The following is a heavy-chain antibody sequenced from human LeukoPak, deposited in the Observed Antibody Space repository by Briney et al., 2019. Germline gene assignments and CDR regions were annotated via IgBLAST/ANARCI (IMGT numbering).Heavy chain of an antibody. CDR2: INHSGST. D-gene: IGHD5-18*01. Sequence: SETLSLTCAVYGGSFSGYYWSWIRQPPGKGLEWIGEINHSGSTSYNPSLKSRVTISVDTSKNQFSLKLSSVTAADTAVYYCARGAGYSYWPQNDYWGQGTLVTVSS. J-gene: IGHJ4*02. CDR1: GGSFSGYY. V-gene: IGHV4-34*01. CDR3: ARGAGYSYWPQNDY.